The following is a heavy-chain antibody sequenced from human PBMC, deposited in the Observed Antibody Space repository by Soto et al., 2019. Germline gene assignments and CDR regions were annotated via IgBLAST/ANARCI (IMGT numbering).Heavy chain of an antibody. Sequence: GGSLRLSCAASVFSFSSYGMSWVRQAPGKGLEWVSGISGFGDSTYYADSVKGRFTISRDNSENTLYLQMNSLRAEDTAVYFCAKDAVVVVPAVIRNWFDPWGQGTQVTVS. CDR2: ISGFGDST. V-gene: IGHV3-23*01. CDR1: VFSFSSYG. CDR3: AKDAVVVVPAVIRNWFDP. J-gene: IGHJ5*02. D-gene: IGHD2-2*01.